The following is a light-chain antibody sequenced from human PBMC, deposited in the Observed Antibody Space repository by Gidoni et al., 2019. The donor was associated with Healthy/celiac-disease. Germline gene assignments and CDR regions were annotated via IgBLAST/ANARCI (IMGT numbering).Light chain of an antibody. V-gene: IGKV3-15*01. J-gene: IGKJ1*01. CDR1: QSVSSN. CDR2: GAS. Sequence: EIVMTQSPSTLSVSPGERANLSCRPNQSVSSNLAWYQQKPGQAPRLLIYGASTRATGIPARFIGSGSGTEFTLTISSRQSEDFAVFYCQQYNNWQGTFGQGTKVEIK. CDR3: QQYNNWQGT.